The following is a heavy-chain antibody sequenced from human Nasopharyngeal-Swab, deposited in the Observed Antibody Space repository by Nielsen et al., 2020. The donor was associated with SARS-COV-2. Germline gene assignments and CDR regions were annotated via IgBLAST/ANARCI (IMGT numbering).Heavy chain of an antibody. Sequence: GESLKISCKGSGYSFTTYWISWVRQMPGKGLEWKGRIDPSNSYTKYSPSFEGHVTISVDKSISTAYLQWNSLKASDSAMYYCASIDCSGGACYSGVIDSWGQGTLVTVSS. J-gene: IGHJ4*02. D-gene: IGHD2-15*01. CDR1: GYSFTTYW. CDR2: IDPSNSYT. V-gene: IGHV5-10-1*01. CDR3: ASIDCSGGACYSGVIDS.